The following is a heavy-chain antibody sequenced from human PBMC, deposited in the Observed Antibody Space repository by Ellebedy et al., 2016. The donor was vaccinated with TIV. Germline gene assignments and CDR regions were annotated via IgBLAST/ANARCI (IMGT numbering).Heavy chain of an antibody. J-gene: IGHJ5*02. Sequence: SETLSLTCTVSGGSVSSGSYYWSWIRQPPGKGLEWIGYMSYSGTTNCNSSLKSRVTISVDSSKNQFSLTLRSVTAADTAVYYCARVSTAVPGSWGQGTLVTV. D-gene: IGHD3-22*01. CDR3: ARVSTAVPGS. V-gene: IGHV4-61*01. CDR1: GGSVSSGSYY. CDR2: MSYSGTT.